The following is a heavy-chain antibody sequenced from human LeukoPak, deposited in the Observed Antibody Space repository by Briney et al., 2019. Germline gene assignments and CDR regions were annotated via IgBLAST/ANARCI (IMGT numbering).Heavy chain of an antibody. J-gene: IGHJ3*02. CDR3: ARAPADSGYPMHDAFDI. Sequence: ASVKVSCKASGYTFTSYYMHWVRQAPGQGLEWMGIINPSGGSTSYAQKFQGRVTMTRDMSTSTVYMELSSLRSEDTAVYHCARAPADSGYPMHDAFDIWGRGTMVTVSS. CDR2: INPSGGST. D-gene: IGHD3-22*01. CDR1: GYTFTSYY. V-gene: IGHV1-46*01.